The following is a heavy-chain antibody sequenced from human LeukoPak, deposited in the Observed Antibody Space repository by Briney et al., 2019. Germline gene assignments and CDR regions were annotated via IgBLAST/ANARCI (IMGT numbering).Heavy chain of an antibody. V-gene: IGHV1-46*01. D-gene: IGHD3-22*01. CDR3: ARGTYYYDSSGMAIDY. J-gene: IGHJ4*02. CDR1: GYTFTSYY. Sequence: ASVKVSCKASGYTFTSYYMHWVRQAPGQGLEWMGIINPSGGSTSYAQKFQGRVTMTRDTSTSTVYMELSSVRSEDTAVYYCARGTYYYDSSGMAIDYWGQGTLVTVSS. CDR2: INPSGGST.